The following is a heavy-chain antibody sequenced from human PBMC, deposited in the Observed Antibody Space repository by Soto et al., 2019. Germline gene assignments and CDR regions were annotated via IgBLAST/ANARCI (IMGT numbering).Heavy chain of an antibody. CDR1: GFTFDDYG. Sequence: EVQLVESGGGVVRPGGSLRLSCAASGFTFDDYGMSWVRQAPGNGLEWVSGINWNGGSTGYADSVKGRFTISRDNAKNSLYLQMNSLRAEDTALYHCARVTYWNYRGWFDPWGQGTLVTVSS. J-gene: IGHJ5*02. D-gene: IGHD1-7*01. CDR2: INWNGGST. CDR3: ARVTYWNYRGWFDP. V-gene: IGHV3-20*01.